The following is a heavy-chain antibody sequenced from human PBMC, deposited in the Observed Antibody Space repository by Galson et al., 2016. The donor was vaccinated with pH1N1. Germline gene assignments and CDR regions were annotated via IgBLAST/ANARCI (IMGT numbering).Heavy chain of an antibody. CDR3: ARAPYSNYHYYYFDF. Sequence: SVKVSCKASGYSFTEYYVHWIRQAPGQGLEWMAIIKPTGGDTTYAQNFQGRVFVTRDTSTSTVYMEVTSLRSEDTAFYYCARAPYSNYHYYYFDFWGQGTLVTVSS. V-gene: IGHV1-46*01. CDR2: IKPTGGDT. J-gene: IGHJ4*02. D-gene: IGHD4-11*01. CDR1: GYSFTEYY.